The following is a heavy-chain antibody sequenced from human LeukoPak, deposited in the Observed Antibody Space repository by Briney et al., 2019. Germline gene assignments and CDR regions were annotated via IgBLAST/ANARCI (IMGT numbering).Heavy chain of an antibody. V-gene: IGHV4-39*01. J-gene: IGHJ5*02. CDR3: ARTHMITFGGVIDP. D-gene: IGHD3-16*01. Sequence: SETLSLTCTVSGGSISSSSYYWGWIRQPPGKGLEWIGSIHYRGSTYYNPSLKSRVTISVDTSKNQFSLKLSSVTAADTAVYYCARTHMITFGGVIDPWGQGTLVTVSS. CDR2: IHYRGST. CDR1: GGSISSSSYY.